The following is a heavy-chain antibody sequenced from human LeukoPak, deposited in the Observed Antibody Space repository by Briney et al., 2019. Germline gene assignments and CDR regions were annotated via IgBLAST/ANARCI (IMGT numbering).Heavy chain of an antibody. V-gene: IGHV1-8*01. J-gene: IGHJ4*02. CDR2: MNPNSGNT. D-gene: IGHD1-26*01. CDR1: GYTFTSYD. CDR3: ARIPRATDHYFDY. Sequence: ASVKVSCKASGYTFTSYDINWVRQAPGQGLEWMGWMNPNSGNTGYAQKFQGRVTMTRNTSISTAYVELSSLRSEDTAVYYCARIPRATDHYFDYWGQGTLVTVSS.